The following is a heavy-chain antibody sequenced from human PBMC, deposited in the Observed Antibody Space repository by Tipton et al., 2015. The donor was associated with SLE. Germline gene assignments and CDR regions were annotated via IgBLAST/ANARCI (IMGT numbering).Heavy chain of an antibody. D-gene: IGHD7-27*01. V-gene: IGHV4-59*11. CDR3: ARDRDWGSLDAFDI. J-gene: IGHJ3*02. Sequence: LRLSCTVSGGSISSHYWSWIRQPPGKGLEWIGYIYYSGSTNYNPSLKSRVTISVDTSKNQFSLKLSSVTAADTAVYYCARDRDWGSLDAFDIWGQGTMVTVSS. CDR1: GGSISSHY. CDR2: IYYSGST.